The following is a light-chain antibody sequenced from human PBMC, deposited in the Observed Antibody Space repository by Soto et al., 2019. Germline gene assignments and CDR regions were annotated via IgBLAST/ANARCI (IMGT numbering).Light chain of an antibody. V-gene: IGKV3-11*01. CDR3: QQRSNWPPLT. CDR2: DAS. J-gene: IGKJ4*01. Sequence: EIVLTQSPATLSLSPGERATLSCRASQSVSSYLAWYQQKPGQAPRLLIDDASNRATGIPARFSVSGSGTDFTLTISSLEPEDFAVYYCQQRSNWPPLTFGGGTQVEIK. CDR1: QSVSSY.